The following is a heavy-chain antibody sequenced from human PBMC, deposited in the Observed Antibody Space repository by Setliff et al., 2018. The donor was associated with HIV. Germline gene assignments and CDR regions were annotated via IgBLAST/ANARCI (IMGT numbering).Heavy chain of an antibody. J-gene: IGHJ6*02. CDR3: AKDVCSGAYCYAYYYYGMDV. CDR1: VFTFNNNG. V-gene: IGHV3-30*02. CDR2: IRYDGSKK. Sequence: PGGSLRLSCAASVFTFNNNGMNWVRQAPGKGLEWVAFIRYDGSKKYYVDSVKGRFTISRDNSKNTLYLQMNSLRVDDTAVYYCAKDVCSGAYCYAYYYYGMDVWGQGTMVTVAS. D-gene: IGHD2-15*01.